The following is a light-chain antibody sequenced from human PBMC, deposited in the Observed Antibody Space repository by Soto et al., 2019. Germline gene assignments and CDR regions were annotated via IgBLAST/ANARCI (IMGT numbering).Light chain of an antibody. Sequence: EIVLTQSPGTLSLSQGEGATLSCRASQSVSSSYIAWYQQRPGQTPSLLIYGASTRATGIPDRFSGSGSGTHFTLTISRLEPGDFAVYYCQHFGGTTFTFGQGTRLEIK. CDR2: GAS. CDR1: QSVSSSY. CDR3: QHFGGTTFT. V-gene: IGKV3-20*01. J-gene: IGKJ5*01.